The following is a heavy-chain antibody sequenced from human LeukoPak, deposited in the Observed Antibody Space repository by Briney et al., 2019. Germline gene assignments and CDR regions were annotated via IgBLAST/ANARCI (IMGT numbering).Heavy chain of an antibody. D-gene: IGHD3-3*01. V-gene: IGHV1-8*01. J-gene: IGHJ4*02. CDR3: ARVEEWSHRTLFDY. CDR2: MNPNNGNT. CDR1: GYTFTSYD. Sequence: ASVKVSCKASGYTFTSYDINWVRQATGQGLEWMGWMNPNNGNTDYAQKFQGRVTLTRNTSISTAYMELSSLRSEDTAVYYCARVEEWSHRTLFDYWGQGTLVTVSS.